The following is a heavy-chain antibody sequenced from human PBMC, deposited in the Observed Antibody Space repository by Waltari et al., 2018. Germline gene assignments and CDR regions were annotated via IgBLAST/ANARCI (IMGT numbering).Heavy chain of an antibody. CDR2: IKQDGSAK. V-gene: IGHV3-7*01. D-gene: IGHD6-19*01. CDR3: VTDVSGWYVN. CDR1: GCNLSTDW. J-gene: IGHJ4*02. Sequence: EVQLVESGGGLVQPGGSLRLSCSASGCNLSTDWMTWVRQAPGRGLEGMANIKQDGSAKYYVDSVRGRSTMSRDNANNSLFLQINSQRDDDTAVYYCVTDVSGWYVNWGQGTSVTVSS.